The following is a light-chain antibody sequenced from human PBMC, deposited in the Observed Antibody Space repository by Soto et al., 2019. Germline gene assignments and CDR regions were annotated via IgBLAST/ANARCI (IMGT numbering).Light chain of an antibody. CDR1: QSVSYSY. CDR3: HLYGTSTWT. Sequence: EIVLTQSPGTLSLSPGERATLSCRASQSVSYSYLAWYQQKPGQAPRLLIYGASSRATGIPDRFSGSGSGKDFTLTISRLEPEDFAVYYCHLYGTSTWTFGQGTKVEMK. J-gene: IGKJ1*01. CDR2: GAS. V-gene: IGKV3-20*01.